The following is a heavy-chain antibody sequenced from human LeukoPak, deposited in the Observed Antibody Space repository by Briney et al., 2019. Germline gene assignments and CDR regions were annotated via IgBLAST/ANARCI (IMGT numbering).Heavy chain of an antibody. CDR1: GYTLTSYY. D-gene: IGHD2-2*01. J-gene: IGHJ6*02. Sequence: ASVKVSCKASGYTLTSYYMHWVRQAPGQGLEWMGIINPSGGSTSYAQKFQGRVTMTRDTSMSTVYMELSSLRSEDTAVYYCARDPAAVYYYYGMDVWGQGTTVTVSS. CDR2: INPSGGST. V-gene: IGHV1-46*01. CDR3: ARDPAAVYYYYGMDV.